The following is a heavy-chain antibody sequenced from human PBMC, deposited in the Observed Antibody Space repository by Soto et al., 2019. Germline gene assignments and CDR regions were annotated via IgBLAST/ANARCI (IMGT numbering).Heavy chain of an antibody. CDR1: GYTFTSYG. V-gene: IGHV1-18*01. CDR2: ISANNGNT. Sequence: QVQLVQSGAEVKKPGASVKVSCKASGYTFTSYGISWVRXXXXXGLEWMGWISANNGNTNYVQKLQGRVTMTTDTXTSTAXMXXXXLXSDDTAVYYCARDRGSYALDYWGQGTLVTFSS. J-gene: IGHJ4*02. D-gene: IGHD1-26*01. CDR3: ARDRGSYALDY.